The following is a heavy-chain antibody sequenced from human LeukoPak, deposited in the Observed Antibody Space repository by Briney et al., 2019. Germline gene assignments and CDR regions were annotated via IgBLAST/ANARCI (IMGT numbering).Heavy chain of an antibody. V-gene: IGHV3-21*01. J-gene: IGHJ4*02. CDR3: AREVTGGNSA. CDR2: ISSSTTYI. CDR1: GFSFSTYD. D-gene: IGHD4-23*01. Sequence: PGGSLRLSCAASGFSFSTYDMNWVRQAPGKGLEWVASISSSTTYIYYADSLKGRFTISRDDAKNSLYLQMSSLRAEDTAVYYCAREVTGGNSAWGQGTLVTVSS.